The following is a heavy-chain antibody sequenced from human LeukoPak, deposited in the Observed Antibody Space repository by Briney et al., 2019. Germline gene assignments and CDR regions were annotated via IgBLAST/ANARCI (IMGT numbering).Heavy chain of an antibody. CDR2: IYTSGST. V-gene: IGHV4-4*07. D-gene: IGHD6-13*01. CDR3: ARKSIVTAGRKPYDV. CDR1: GGSISSYY. Sequence: SETLSLTCTVSGGSISSYYWSWIRQPAGKGLEWIGRIYTSGSTNYNPSLKSRVTMSVDTSKNQFSLRLSSVTAADTAVYYCARKSIVTAGRKPYDVWDQGTLVTVSP. J-gene: IGHJ4*02.